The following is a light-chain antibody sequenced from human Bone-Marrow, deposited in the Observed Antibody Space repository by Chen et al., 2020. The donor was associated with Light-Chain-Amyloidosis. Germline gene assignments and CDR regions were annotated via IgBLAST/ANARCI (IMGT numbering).Light chain of an antibody. J-gene: IGKJ2*01. CDR3: QQYDSYSVT. CDR2: DAS. V-gene: IGKV1-5*01. CDR1: HSINIW. Sequence: DIQLTQYSSTVTASVGDRVTITCRASHSINIWVAWYQQKPGRAPKLLIYDASRVESGVPSRFSGSGYGTEFSLTISSLQPDDFATYYCQQYDSYSVTFGQGTTVE.